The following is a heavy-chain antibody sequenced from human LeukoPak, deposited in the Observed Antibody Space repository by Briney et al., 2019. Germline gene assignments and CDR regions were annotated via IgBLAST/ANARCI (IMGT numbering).Heavy chain of an antibody. Sequence: GASVKVSCKASGYTFTNYDINWVRQATGQGLEWMGWMNPNSANTGYAQKFQGRVTMTRNTSISTAYMELSSLRSEDTAVYYRARVNCSSTSCRSKFLDYWGQGTLVTVSS. CDR2: MNPNSANT. CDR3: ARVNCSSTSCRSKFLDY. D-gene: IGHD2-2*01. V-gene: IGHV1-8*01. CDR1: GYTFTNYD. J-gene: IGHJ4*02.